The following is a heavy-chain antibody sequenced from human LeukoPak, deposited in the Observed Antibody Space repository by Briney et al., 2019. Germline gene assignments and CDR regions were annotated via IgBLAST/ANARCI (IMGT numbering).Heavy chain of an antibody. V-gene: IGHV1-8*01. CDR2: MNPNSGNT. CDR3: ARERARGALQYYFDY. J-gene: IGHJ4*02. CDR1: GYTFISYD. Sequence: GASVKVSCKASGYTFISYDINWVRQATGQGPEWMGWMNPNSGNTGYAQKFQGRVTMTRDTSISTAYMELSRLRSDDTAVYYCARERARGALQYYFDYWGQGTLVTVSS. D-gene: IGHD3-10*01.